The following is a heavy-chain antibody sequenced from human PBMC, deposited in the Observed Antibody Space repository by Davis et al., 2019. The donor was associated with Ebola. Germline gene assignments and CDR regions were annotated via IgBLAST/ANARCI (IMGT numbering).Heavy chain of an antibody. CDR3: ARQESLYGWSDY. V-gene: IGHV5-51*01. D-gene: IGHD3-10*01. CDR2: IYAGDSDS. CDR1: GYSFTSYW. Sequence: GESLKISCKGSGYSFTSYWIAWVRQMPGKGLEWMGIIYAGDSDSRYSPSFEGQVTISVDRSITTAYLQWRSLRASDTAVYYCARQESLYGWSDYWGQGTLVTVSS. J-gene: IGHJ4*02.